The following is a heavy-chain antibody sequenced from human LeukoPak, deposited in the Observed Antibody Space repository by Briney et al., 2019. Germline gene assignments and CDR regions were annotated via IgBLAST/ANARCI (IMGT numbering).Heavy chain of an antibody. D-gene: IGHD1-26*01. CDR3: ATRRPIVGATPYFDF. CDR2: IFQSGST. CDR1: GGSISSGSYY. Sequence: SETLSLTCTVSGGSISSGSYYWGWIRQPPGKGLEWIGSIFQSGSTFYNPSLKSRVAISIDTSKNQFSLKLSSLTAADAAVYYCATRRPIVGATPYFDFWGQGLQVTVSS. V-gene: IGHV4-39*01. J-gene: IGHJ4*02.